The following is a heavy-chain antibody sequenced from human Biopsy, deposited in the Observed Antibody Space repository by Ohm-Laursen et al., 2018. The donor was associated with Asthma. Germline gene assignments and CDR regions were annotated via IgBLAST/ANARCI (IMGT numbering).Heavy chain of an antibody. V-gene: IGHV1-69*13. CDR3: ARKAGSCISRTCYSLDF. J-gene: IGHJ4*02. CDR1: GGTFNTYV. CDR2: INSVFGTT. D-gene: IGHD2-2*01. Sequence: TSVKVSCKSLGGTFNTYVIGWVRQAPGQGLEWMGGINSVFGTTTYPQKFQDRVTITADDSTSTVFMELSSLRSEDTAVYYCARKAGSCISRTCYSLDFWGQGTLVTVSS.